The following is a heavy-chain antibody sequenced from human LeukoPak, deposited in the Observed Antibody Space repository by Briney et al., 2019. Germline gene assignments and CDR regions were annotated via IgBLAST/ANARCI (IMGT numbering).Heavy chain of an antibody. CDR2: IQTSGNT. Sequence: PSETLSLTCTVSGGSISGGSYYWNWIRQPAGKGLEWVGRIQTSGNTNYSPSLESRVTISLDTSRNQFSLSLSSVTATDTAVYYCARHRGYYGSGSYYNIYFDYWGQGTLVTVSS. CDR3: ARHRGYYGSGSYYNIYFDY. J-gene: IGHJ4*02. V-gene: IGHV4-61*02. CDR1: GGSISGGSYY. D-gene: IGHD3-10*01.